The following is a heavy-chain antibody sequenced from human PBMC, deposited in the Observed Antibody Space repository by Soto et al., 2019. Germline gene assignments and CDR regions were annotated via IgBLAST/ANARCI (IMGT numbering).Heavy chain of an antibody. V-gene: IGHV4-59*01. CDR2: IYYTGVT. CDR3: ARDRTASWFDP. J-gene: IGHJ5*02. Sequence: QVQLQESGPGLVKPSETLSLTCAVSGASFSSYYWSWIRQPPGKGLEWIGYIYYTGVTSYNPSLKTRVTISVDTPKNQFSLKLSSVTAADTAVYYCARDRTASWFDPWGQGTLVTVSS. CDR1: GASFSSYY. D-gene: IGHD2-21*02.